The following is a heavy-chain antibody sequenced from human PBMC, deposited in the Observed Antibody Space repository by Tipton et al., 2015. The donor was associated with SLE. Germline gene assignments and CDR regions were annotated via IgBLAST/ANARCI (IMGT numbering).Heavy chain of an antibody. J-gene: IGHJ6*02. CDR1: GGSISSYY. D-gene: IGHD3-16*01. CDR3: ASDSKMYVWYYGMDV. Sequence: LRLSCTVSGGSISSYYWSWIRQPPGKGLEWIGNIYYSGSTNHNPSLKSRVTISLDTSKNQFSLKLSSVTAADTAVYYCASDSKMYVWYYGMDVWGHGTTVTVSS. CDR2: IYYSGST. V-gene: IGHV4-59*01.